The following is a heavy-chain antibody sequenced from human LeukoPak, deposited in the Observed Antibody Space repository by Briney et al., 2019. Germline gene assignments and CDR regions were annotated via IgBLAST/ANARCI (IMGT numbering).Heavy chain of an antibody. V-gene: IGHV4-61*02. CDR3: ARDQDCSGGSCYYYYYGMDV. J-gene: IGHJ6*02. CDR2: IYTSGST. Sequence: PSQTLSLTCTVSGDSISSGDYYWSWIRQPAGKGLEWIGRIYTSGSTNYNPSLESRITISVDTSKNQFSLKLSSVTAADTAVYYCARDQDCSGGSCYYYYYGMDVWGQGTTVTVSS. D-gene: IGHD2-15*01. CDR1: GDSISSGDYY.